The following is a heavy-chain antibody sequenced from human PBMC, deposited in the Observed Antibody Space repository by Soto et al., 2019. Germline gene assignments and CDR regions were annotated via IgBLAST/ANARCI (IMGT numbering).Heavy chain of an antibody. CDR1: GFSFSSYA. J-gene: IGHJ4*02. CDR3: ARDQWDSSGYPFYFEY. D-gene: IGHD3-22*01. Sequence: VGSLRLSCAASGFSFSSYAMHWVRQAPGKGLEWLAVISYDGSNENYADSVKGRFTISRDNSENTLYLQMNSLREEDMATFYCARDQWDSSGYPFYFEYWGQGTLVTVSS. CDR2: ISYDGSNE. V-gene: IGHV3-30*03.